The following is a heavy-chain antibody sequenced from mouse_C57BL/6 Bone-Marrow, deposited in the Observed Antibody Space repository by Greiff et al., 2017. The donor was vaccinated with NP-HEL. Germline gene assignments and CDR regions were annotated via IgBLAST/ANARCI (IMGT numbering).Heavy chain of an antibody. D-gene: IGHD2-3*01. CDR2: IRSKSNNYAT. CDR3: VRHRIYDGYYWYFDV. J-gene: IGHJ1*03. CDR1: GFSFNTYA. V-gene: IGHV10-1*01. Sequence: DVHLVESGGGLVQPKGSLKLSCAASGFSFNTYAMNWVRQAPGKGLEWVARIRSKSNNYATYYADSVKDRFTISRDDSESMLYLQMNNLKTEDTAMYYCVRHRIYDGYYWYFDVWGTGTTVTVSS.